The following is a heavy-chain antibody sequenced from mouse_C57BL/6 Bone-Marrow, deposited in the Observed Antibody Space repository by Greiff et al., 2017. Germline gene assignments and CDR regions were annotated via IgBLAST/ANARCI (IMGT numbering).Heavy chain of an antibody. CDR1: GYAFTNYL. V-gene: IGHV1-54*01. CDR2: INPGSGGT. Sequence: VQLQQSGAELVRPGTSVKVSCKASGYAFTNYLIEWVKQRPGQGLEWIGVINPGSGGTNYNEKFKGKATLTADKSSSTAYMQLSSLTSEDSAVYFWARAGIWYYGSACFDVWGTGTTVTVSA. CDR3: ARAGIWYYGSACFDV. D-gene: IGHD1-1*01. J-gene: IGHJ1*03.